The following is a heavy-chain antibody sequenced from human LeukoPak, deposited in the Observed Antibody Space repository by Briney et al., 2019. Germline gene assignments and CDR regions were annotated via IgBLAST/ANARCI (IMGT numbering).Heavy chain of an antibody. V-gene: IGHV5-51*01. Sequence: GESLQISCQGSGSSFTSYWIGGVRQMPGKGLEWMGIIYPGDSDTRYSPSFQGQVTISADKSISTAYLQWSSLKASDTAMYYCARRYRGYDSSGYYFAFDIWGQGTMVTVSS. CDR1: GSSFTSYW. CDR3: ARRYRGYDSSGYYFAFDI. D-gene: IGHD3-22*01. J-gene: IGHJ3*02. CDR2: IYPGDSDT.